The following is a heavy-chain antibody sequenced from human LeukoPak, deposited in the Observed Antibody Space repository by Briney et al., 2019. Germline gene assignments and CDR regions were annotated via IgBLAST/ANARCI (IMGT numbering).Heavy chain of an antibody. D-gene: IGHD3-3*01. CDR1: GYTFTSYG. CDR2: ISAYNGNT. V-gene: IGHV1-18*01. J-gene: IGHJ1*01. CDR3: ARDRTIFGVVVPFQH. Sequence: ASVKVSCKASGYTFTSYGISWVRQAPGQGLEWMGWISAYNGNTNYAQKLQGRVTMTTDTSTSTAYMELRSLRSDDTAVYYCARDRTIFGVVVPFQHWGQGTLVTVSS.